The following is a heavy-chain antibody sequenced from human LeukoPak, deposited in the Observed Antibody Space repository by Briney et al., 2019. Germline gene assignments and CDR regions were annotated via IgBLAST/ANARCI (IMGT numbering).Heavy chain of an antibody. Sequence: ASVKVSCKASGYTFTGYYMHWVRQAPGQGLEWMGWINPNSGGTNYAQKFQGRVTMTRDTSISTAYMELSRLRSDDTAVYYCARDRWELLYYFDYWGQGTLVTVPS. CDR2: INPNSGGT. V-gene: IGHV1-2*02. CDR1: GYTFTGYY. D-gene: IGHD1-26*01. CDR3: ARDRWELLYYFDY. J-gene: IGHJ4*02.